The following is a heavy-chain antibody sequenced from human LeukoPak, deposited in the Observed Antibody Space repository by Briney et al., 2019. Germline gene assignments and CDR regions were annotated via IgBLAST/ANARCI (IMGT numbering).Heavy chain of an antibody. J-gene: IGHJ3*02. Sequence: SVKVSCKASGFTFTSSAMQWVRQARGQRLEWIGWIVVGSGNTNYAQKFQERVTITRDMSTGTAYMELSSLRSEDTAVYYCAAHYYDSSDAFDIWGQGTMVTVSP. CDR3: AAHYYDSSDAFDI. V-gene: IGHV1-58*02. CDR2: IVVGSGNT. D-gene: IGHD3-22*01. CDR1: GFTFTSSA.